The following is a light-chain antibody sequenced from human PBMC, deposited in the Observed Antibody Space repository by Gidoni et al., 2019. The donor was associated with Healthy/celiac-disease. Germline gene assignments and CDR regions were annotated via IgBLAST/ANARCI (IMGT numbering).Light chain of an antibody. CDR2: CAS. J-gene: IGKJ1*01. Sequence: EIVMTHSPATLSVSPGERATLSSRASQSVRSNLAWYQQKPGQAPRLLIYCASTRATGIPARFSGSGSGTEFTLTISSLQSEDFAVYYCQQYNNWPQTFGPGTKVEIK. V-gene: IGKV3-15*01. CDR1: QSVRSN. CDR3: QQYNNWPQT.